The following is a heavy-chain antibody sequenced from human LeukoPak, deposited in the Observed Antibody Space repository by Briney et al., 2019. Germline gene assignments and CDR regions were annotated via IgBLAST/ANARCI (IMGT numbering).Heavy chain of an antibody. V-gene: IGHV1-69*01. Sequence: SVKVSCKASGGTFSSYAISWGRQAPGQGLEWMGGIIPIFGTANYAQKFQGRVTITADESTSTAYMELSSLRSEDTAVYYCARGGVGATSPYYYGMDVWGRGTLVTVSS. CDR2: IIPIFGTA. J-gene: IGHJ6*02. D-gene: IGHD1-26*01. CDR3: ARGGVGATSPYYYGMDV. CDR1: GGTFSSYA.